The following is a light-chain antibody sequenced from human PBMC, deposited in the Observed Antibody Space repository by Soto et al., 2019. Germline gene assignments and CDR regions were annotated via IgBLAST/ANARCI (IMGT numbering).Light chain of an antibody. Sequence: EIVLTQSPGTLSLSPGERATLSCRASQSVSSNVAWYQQKPGQAPRLLIYQTSARATGIPARFSGSGSGTDFTLTISNLQSEDFALYYCQHYSGWPPVFGQGTKVDIK. J-gene: IGKJ2*01. V-gene: IGKV3-15*01. CDR3: QHYSGWPPV. CDR1: QSVSSN. CDR2: QTS.